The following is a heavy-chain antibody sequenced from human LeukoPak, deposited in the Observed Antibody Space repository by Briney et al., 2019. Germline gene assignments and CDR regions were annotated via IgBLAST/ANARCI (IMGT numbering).Heavy chain of an antibody. CDR2: ISAYNGYT. CDR3: ARGGRSELGACDY. J-gene: IGHJ4*02. Sequence: ASVKVSCKASGYTFTNYGFSWVRQAPGQGLEWMGWISAYNGYTDYAQKFQFRVTMTTDTSTSTAYMELRSLRSDDTAVYYCARGGRSELGACDYWGQGTLVTASS. CDR1: GYTFTNYG. V-gene: IGHV1-18*01. D-gene: IGHD7-27*01.